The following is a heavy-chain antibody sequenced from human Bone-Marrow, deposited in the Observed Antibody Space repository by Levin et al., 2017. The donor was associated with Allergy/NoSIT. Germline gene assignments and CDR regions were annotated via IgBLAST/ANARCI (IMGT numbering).Heavy chain of an antibody. CDR3: ARLFSGFGSGALYVDF. V-gene: IGHV1-3*01. CDR1: GYTFTRYA. D-gene: IGHD3-16*01. J-gene: IGHJ4*02. Sequence: GASVKVSCKASGYTFTRYAVHWVRQAPGQGLEWMGWINGGDGHTEYSRTFQGRVIITRDASATTVYMELGSLRPEDTAVYYCARLFSGFGSGALYVDFWGQGTLVTVSS. CDR2: INGGDGHT.